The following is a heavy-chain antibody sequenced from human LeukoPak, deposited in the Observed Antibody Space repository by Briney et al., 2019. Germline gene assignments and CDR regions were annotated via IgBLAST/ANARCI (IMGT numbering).Heavy chain of an antibody. V-gene: IGHV3-30*04. J-gene: IGHJ6*02. CDR3: ARAHSLEWLQVTNYYGMDV. CDR2: ISYDGSNK. D-gene: IGHD3-3*01. CDR1: GFTFSSYA. Sequence: GGSLRLSCAASGFTFSSYAMHWVRQAPGKGLEWVAVISYDGSNKYYADSVKGRFTISRDNSKNTLYLQMNSLRAEDTAVYYCARAHSLEWLQVTNYYGMDVWGQGTTVTVSS.